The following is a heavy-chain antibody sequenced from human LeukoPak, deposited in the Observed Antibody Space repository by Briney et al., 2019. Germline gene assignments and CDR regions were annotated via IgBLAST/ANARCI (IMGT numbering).Heavy chain of an antibody. CDR2: ISASGGST. D-gene: IGHD3-10*01. J-gene: IGHJ6*03. Sequence: GGSLRLSCAASGFTFSSYAMSWVRQAPGKGLEWVSAISASGGSTYYADSVKGRFTISRDNSKNTLYLQMNSLRAEDTAVYYCAKVSGHTSYYYPYIDVWGKGTTVTVSS. CDR1: GFTFSSYA. CDR3: AKVSGHTSYYYPYIDV. V-gene: IGHV3-23*01.